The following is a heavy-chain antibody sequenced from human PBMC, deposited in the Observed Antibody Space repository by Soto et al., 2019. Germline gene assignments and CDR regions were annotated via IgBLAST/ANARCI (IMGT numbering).Heavy chain of an antibody. Sequence: ASVKVSCKVSGYTLTELSMHWVRQAPGKGLEWMGGFDPEDGETIYAQKFQGRVTMTEDTSTDTAYMELSSLRSEDTAVYYCASSSYYYDSSGYYILDYWGQGTLVTVSS. J-gene: IGHJ4*02. CDR2: FDPEDGET. CDR3: ASSSYYYDSSGYYILDY. V-gene: IGHV1-24*01. D-gene: IGHD3-22*01. CDR1: GYTLTELS.